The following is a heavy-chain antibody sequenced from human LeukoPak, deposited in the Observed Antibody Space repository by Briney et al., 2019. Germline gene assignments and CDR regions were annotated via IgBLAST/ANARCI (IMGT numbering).Heavy chain of an antibody. CDR1: GGTFSSYA. Sequence: GASVKVSCKASGGTFSSYAISWVRQAPGQGLEWMGGIIPIFGTANYAQKFQGRVTMTRNTSISTAYMELSSLRSEDTAVYYCARDYTPNNYYYYMDVWGKGTTVTISS. D-gene: IGHD4/OR15-4a*01. J-gene: IGHJ6*03. CDR2: IIPIFGTA. V-gene: IGHV1-69*05. CDR3: ARDYTPNNYYYYMDV.